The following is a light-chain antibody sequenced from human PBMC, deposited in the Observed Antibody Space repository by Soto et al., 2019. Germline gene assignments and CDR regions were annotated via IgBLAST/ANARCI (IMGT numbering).Light chain of an antibody. CDR1: SSDVGGYND. J-gene: IGLJ1*01. CDR2: DVS. Sequence: QSALTQPASVSGSPGQSITISCTGTSSDVGGYNDVSWYQQHPGKAPKLMIYDVSNRPPGVSNRFSGSKSGNTASLTISGLQAEDEADYYCSSYTSSSFYVFGTGTKLTVL. V-gene: IGLV2-14*01. CDR3: SSYTSSSFYV.